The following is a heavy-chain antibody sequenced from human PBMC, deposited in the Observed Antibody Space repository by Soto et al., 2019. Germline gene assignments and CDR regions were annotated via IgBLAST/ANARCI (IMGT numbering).Heavy chain of an antibody. V-gene: IGHV1-69*01. CDR1: EGTFSSYA. D-gene: IGHD5-12*01. CDR3: AKGGYSGYDVQGYYYYYGMDV. CDR2: SIPIFGTA. Sequence: QVQLVQSGAEVKKPGSSVTVSCKASEGTFSSYAFSWVQQAPGQGLEWMDGSIPIFGTANYAQKFQGRVTITADESTSTAYMELSSLRSEDTAVYYCAKGGYSGYDVQGYYYYYGMDVWCQGTTVTVSS. J-gene: IGHJ6*02.